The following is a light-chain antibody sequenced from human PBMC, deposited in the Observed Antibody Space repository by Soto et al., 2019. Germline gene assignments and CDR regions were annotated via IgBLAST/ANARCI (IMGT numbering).Light chain of an antibody. V-gene: IGKV1-5*01. CDR3: QPYNNN. CDR1: HSITNW. CDR2: DVS. J-gene: IGKJ2*01. Sequence: DIQMTQSPSTLSASVGDRVTITCRASHSITNWLAWYQQKPGKAPKVLIYDVSTLGSGVPSRFSGSGSGTEFTLTISSLQPDDFATYYCQPYNNNFGQGSKVDI.